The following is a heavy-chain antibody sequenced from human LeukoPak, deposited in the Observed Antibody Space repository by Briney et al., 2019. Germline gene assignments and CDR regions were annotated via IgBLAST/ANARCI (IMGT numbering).Heavy chain of an antibody. CDR2: ISAYNGNT. CDR3: ARATDYYDSSGYYYVD. Sequence: GASVKVSCKASGYTFTSYGISWVRQAPGQGLEWMGWISAYNGNTNYAQKLQGRVTMTTDTSTSTAYMELRSLRSDDTAVYYCARATDYYDSSGYYYVDWGQGTLVTVSS. D-gene: IGHD3-22*01. J-gene: IGHJ4*02. CDR1: GYTFTSYG. V-gene: IGHV1-18*01.